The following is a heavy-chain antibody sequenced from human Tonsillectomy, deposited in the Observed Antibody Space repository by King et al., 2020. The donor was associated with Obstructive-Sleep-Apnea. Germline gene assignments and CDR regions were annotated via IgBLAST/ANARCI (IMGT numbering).Heavy chain of an antibody. Sequence: VQLQQSGPSLVKPSHTLSLTCAISRDSVSINNAAWNWIRQSPSRGREWLGRTYYRTMWYNVYAISVKSRITINPDTSKNHPSLQLTSVTPEDTAVYYCARQNIVAPGAWFDPWGQGTLATVSS. D-gene: IGHD5-12*01. V-gene: IGHV6-1*01. CDR1: RDSVSINNAA. CDR3: ARQNIVAPGAWFDP. J-gene: IGHJ5*02. CDR2: TYYRTMWYN.